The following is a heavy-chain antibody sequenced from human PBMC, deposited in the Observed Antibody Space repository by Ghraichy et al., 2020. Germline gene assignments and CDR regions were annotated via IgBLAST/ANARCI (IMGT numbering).Heavy chain of an antibody. D-gene: IGHD6-13*01. V-gene: IGHV4-39*01. CDR1: GGSISSSSYY. J-gene: IGHJ6*02. Sequence: GSLRLSCTVSGGSISSSSYYWGWIRQPPGKGLEWIGSIYYSGSTYYNPSLKSRVTISVDTSKNQFSLKLSYVTAADTAVYYCARHGEGSSSVWGYYYYGMDVWGQGTTVTVSS. CDR2: IYYSGST. CDR3: ARHGEGSSSVWGYYYYGMDV.